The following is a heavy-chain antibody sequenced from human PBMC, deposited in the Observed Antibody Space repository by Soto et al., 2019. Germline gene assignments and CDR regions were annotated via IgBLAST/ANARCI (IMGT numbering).Heavy chain of an antibody. CDR2: IWYDGINK. Sequence: QVQLVESGGGVVQPGRSLRLSCAASGLTFSTYGMHWVRQSAGKGLEWVAFIWYDGINKKYADSVKGRFTISRDNSKNMVFLEMNSLRVEDTAVYHCARDPIHGSGLFDAWGQGTLVTVSS. CDR1: GLTFSTYG. J-gene: IGHJ5*02. CDR3: ARDPIHGSGLFDA. D-gene: IGHD3-10*01. V-gene: IGHV3-33*01.